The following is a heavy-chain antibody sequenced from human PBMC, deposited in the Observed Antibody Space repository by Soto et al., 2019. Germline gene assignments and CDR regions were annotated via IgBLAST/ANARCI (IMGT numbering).Heavy chain of an antibody. CDR1: GFTFSSYG. D-gene: IGHD2-2*01. CDR3: ARVAPSNYGMDV. J-gene: IGHJ6*02. Sequence: QMRLVESGGGVVQPGRSLRLSCGVSGFTFSSYGMHWVRQAPGKGLEWVAVIWYDGSNKYYADSVQGRFTISRDNSKNTLYLQMNSLRAEDTAVYYCARVAPSNYGMDVWGQGTTVTVSS. V-gene: IGHV3-33*01. CDR2: IWYDGSNK.